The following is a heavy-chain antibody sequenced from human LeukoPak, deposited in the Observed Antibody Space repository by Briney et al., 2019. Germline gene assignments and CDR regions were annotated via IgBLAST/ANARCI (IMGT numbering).Heavy chain of an antibody. Sequence: GGSLRLSCAASGFIFGSYAMTWVRQAPGKGLEWVSTISGSGSSTYYADSVKGRFTISRDNSKNTLYLQMNSLRAEDTAIYYCAKYGPQDSGSSHFDYWGQGALVTVSS. J-gene: IGHJ4*02. D-gene: IGHD1-26*01. CDR2: ISGSGSST. CDR1: GFIFGSYA. V-gene: IGHV3-23*01. CDR3: AKYGPQDSGSSHFDY.